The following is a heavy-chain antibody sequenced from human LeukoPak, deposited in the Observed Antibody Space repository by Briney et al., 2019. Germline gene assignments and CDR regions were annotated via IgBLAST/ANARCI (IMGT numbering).Heavy chain of an antibody. CDR2: ILNDGSNK. CDR3: ARADYGGNPYYYGMGV. V-gene: IGHV3-33*01. CDR1: G. Sequence: GMHXVXQAXXXXRXWVAXILNDGSNKYYADSVKGRFIISREDSKNTLYLQMNSLRDEETAVYYCARADYGGNPYYYGMGVWGQGTTVIVSS. J-gene: IGHJ6*02. D-gene: IGHD4-23*01.